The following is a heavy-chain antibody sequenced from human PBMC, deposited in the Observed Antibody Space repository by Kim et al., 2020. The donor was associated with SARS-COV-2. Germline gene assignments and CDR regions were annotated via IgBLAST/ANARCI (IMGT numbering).Heavy chain of an antibody. J-gene: IGHJ2*01. CDR2: ITSSDSVI. CDR3: VKGQYYYGYW. Sequence: GGSLRLSCAASGFTFSDDAMSWIRQAPGKGLEWISYITSSDSVINYAYSVKGRFTCSRDNAKNSLYLQMHSLRAEDTAVYFCVKGQYYYGYW. D-gene: IGHD3-10*01. V-gene: IGHV3-11*04. CDR1: GFTFSDDA.